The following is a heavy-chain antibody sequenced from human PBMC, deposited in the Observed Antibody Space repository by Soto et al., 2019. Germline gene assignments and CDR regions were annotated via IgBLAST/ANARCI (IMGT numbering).Heavy chain of an antibody. Sequence: EVQLLESGGGLVQPGGSLRLSCAASGFTFSSYAMSWVRQAPGKGLEWVSAISGSGGSTYYADSVKGRFTISRDNSKNTLYLQMNSLRAEDTAVYYSALRLNYYDSSGYSGYWGQGTLVTVSS. CDR3: ALRLNYYDSSGYSGY. D-gene: IGHD3-22*01. CDR1: GFTFSSYA. V-gene: IGHV3-23*01. CDR2: ISGSGGST. J-gene: IGHJ4*02.